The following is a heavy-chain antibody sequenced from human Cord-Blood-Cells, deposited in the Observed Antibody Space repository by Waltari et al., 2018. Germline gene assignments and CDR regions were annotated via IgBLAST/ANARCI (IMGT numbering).Heavy chain of an antibody. CDR2: IIPIFGTA. J-gene: IGHJ4*02. CDR3: ARPHPQITQYWNYGFDY. Sequence: QVQLVQSGAEVKKPGASVEVSCKASGGTFGSYAISCVRQAPGRGLEWTGGIIPIFGTASYAQKFQGRVTIPANESTSTAYMELSSLRSEDTAVYYCARPHPQITQYWNYGFDYWGQGTLVTVSS. CDR1: GGTFGSYA. V-gene: IGHV1-69*01. D-gene: IGHD1-7*01.